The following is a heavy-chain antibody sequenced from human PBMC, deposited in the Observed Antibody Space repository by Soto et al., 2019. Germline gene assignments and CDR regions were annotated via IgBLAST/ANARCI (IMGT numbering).Heavy chain of an antibody. CDR1: GFTLSNYA. Sequence: HPGGSLRLSCAASGFTLSNYAMSWVRQAPGKGLEWVSTISGSGGRIYYADSVKGRFTISRDNSKNTLYLQMNSLRAEDTAVYYCYIVATINGYWGQGTLVTVSS. D-gene: IGHD5-12*01. V-gene: IGHV3-23*01. J-gene: IGHJ4*02. CDR3: YIVATINGY. CDR2: ISGSGGRI.